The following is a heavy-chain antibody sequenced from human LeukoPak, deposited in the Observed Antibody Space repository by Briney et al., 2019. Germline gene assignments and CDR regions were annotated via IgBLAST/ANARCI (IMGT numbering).Heavy chain of an antibody. V-gene: IGHV1-46*01. CDR2: INPSGGST. Sequence: ASVKVSCTASGHTFVNYYIHWVRQAPGQGLEWMGIINPSGGSTSYAQKFQGRVTVTRDTSTSTVYMELSSLRSEDTAVYYCARDPNYADLDYWGQGTLVTVSS. CDR3: ARDPNYADLDY. CDR1: GHTFVNYY. J-gene: IGHJ4*02. D-gene: IGHD1-7*01.